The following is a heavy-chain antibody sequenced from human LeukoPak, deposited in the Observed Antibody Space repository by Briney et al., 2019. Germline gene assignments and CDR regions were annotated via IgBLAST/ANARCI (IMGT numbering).Heavy chain of an antibody. CDR2: ISSSSSTI. Sequence: PGGSLRLSCAASGFTFSSYSMNWVRQAPGKGLEWVSYISSSSSTIYYADSVKGRFTISRDNAKNSLYLQMNSLRAEDTAVYYCARDSRIAAAGPFDYWGQGTLVTVSS. CDR1: GFTFSSYS. D-gene: IGHD6-13*01. CDR3: ARDSRIAAAGPFDY. V-gene: IGHV3-48*04. J-gene: IGHJ4*02.